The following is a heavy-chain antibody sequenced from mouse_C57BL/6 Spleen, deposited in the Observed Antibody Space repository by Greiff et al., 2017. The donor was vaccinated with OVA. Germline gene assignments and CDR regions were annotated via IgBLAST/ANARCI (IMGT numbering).Heavy chain of an antibody. D-gene: IGHD1-1*01. Sequence: QVQLKQPGAELVKPGASVKLSCKASGYTFTSYWMHWVKQRPGRGLEWIGRIDPNSGGTKYNEKFKSKATLTVDKPSSTAYMQLSSLTSEDSAVYYCARDYGSSYYYFDYWGQGTTLTVSS. J-gene: IGHJ2*01. CDR1: GYTFTSYW. V-gene: IGHV1-72*01. CDR2: IDPNSGGT. CDR3: ARDYGSSYYYFDY.